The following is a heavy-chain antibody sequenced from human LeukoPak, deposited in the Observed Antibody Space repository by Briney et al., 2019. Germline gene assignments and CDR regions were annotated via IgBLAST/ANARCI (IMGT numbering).Heavy chain of an antibody. CDR3: ARDSYWGGDCAARAVDY. CDR1: GYSISSGYY. D-gene: IGHD2-21*02. J-gene: IGHJ4*02. Sequence: SETLSLTCAVSGYSISSGYYWGWIRQPPGKGLEWIGSIYHSGSTYYNPSLKSRVTISVDTSKNQFSLKLSSVTAADTAVYYCARDSYWGGDCAARAVDYWGQGTLVTVSS. CDR2: IYHSGST. V-gene: IGHV4-38-2*01.